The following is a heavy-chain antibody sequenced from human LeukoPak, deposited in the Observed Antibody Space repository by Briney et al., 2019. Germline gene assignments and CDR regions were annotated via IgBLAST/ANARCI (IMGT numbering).Heavy chain of an antibody. D-gene: IGHD1-1*01. J-gene: IGHJ4*02. CDR1: GFRFSSYE. CDR2: IGNTGRTI. CDR3: ARGVSTGVDYFDY. V-gene: IGHV3-48*03. Sequence: GGSLRLSCAASGFRFSSYEMNWVRQAPGRGLEWVSYIGNTGRTIYYVDSVKGRFTVSRDNAKNSLYLQMNGLRAEDTAVYYCARGVSTGVDYFDYWGQGTLVTVSS.